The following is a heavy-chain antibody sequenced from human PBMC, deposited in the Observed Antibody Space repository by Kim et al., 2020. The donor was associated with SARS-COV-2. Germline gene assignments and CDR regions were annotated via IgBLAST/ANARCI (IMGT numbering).Heavy chain of an antibody. Sequence: ADSVMGRFTISRDNAKNTLYLQMNSLGADDTAVYYCATNVVSGPATNFDLWGRGTLVTVSS. CDR3: ATNVVSGPATNFDL. D-gene: IGHD1-26*01. V-gene: IGHV3-74*01. J-gene: IGHJ2*01.